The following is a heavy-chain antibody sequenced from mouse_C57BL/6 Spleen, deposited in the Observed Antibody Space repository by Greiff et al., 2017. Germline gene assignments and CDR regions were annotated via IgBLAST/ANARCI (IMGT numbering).Heavy chain of an antibody. D-gene: IGHD1-1*02. J-gene: IGHJ3*01. CDR1: GYTFTSYW. V-gene: IGHV1-74*01. Sequence: QVQLQQPGAELVKPGASVKVSCKASGYTFTSYWMHWVKQRPGQGLEWIGRIDPSDSDTNYNQKFKGKATLTVDKSSSTAYMQLSSLTSEDSAVYYCAIYGSNPAWFAYWGQGTLVTVSA. CDR2: IDPSDSDT. CDR3: AIYGSNPAWFAY.